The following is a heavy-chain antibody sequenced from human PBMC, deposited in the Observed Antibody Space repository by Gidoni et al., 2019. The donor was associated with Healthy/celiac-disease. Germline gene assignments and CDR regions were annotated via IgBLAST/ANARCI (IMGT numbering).Heavy chain of an antibody. CDR1: GFTYSSYG. CDR2: IGYDGSNK. V-gene: IGHV3-33*01. CDR3: ARDRGWLGTLPFDY. D-gene: IGHD6-19*01. J-gene: IGHJ4*02. Sequence: QVPLVESGGGVVQPGRSLRLSCAASGFTYSSYGMHWVRQAPGKGLECVAVIGYDGSNKYYADSVKGRFTISRDNSKNTLYLQMNSLRAEDTAVYYCARDRGWLGTLPFDYWGQGTLVTVSS.